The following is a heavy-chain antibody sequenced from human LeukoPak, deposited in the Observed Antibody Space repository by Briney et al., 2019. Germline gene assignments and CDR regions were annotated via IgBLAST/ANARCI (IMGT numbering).Heavy chain of an antibody. CDR1: GFTFSSYA. CDR3: ARDRGIAAAGLRHGVDY. J-gene: IGHJ4*02. CDR2: ISYDGSNK. V-gene: IGHV3-30-3*01. D-gene: IGHD6-13*01. Sequence: PGGSLRLSCAASGFTFSSYAMHWVRQAPGKGLEWVAVISYDGSNKYYADSVKGRFTSSRDNSKNTLYLQMNSLRAEDTAVYYCARDRGIAAAGLRHGVDYWGQGTLVTVSS.